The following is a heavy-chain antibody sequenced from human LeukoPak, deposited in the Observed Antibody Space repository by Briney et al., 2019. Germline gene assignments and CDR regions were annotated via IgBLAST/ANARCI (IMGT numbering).Heavy chain of an antibody. CDR2: INEDGSEK. D-gene: IGHD3-10*01. CDR3: ATLRRSRSENY. V-gene: IGHV3-7*05. CDR1: GFTFSTFW. Sequence: GGSLRLSCAASGFTFSTFWIHWVRQVPGRGPEWVANINEDGSEKNYVHSVKGRFTISRDNAKNSLYLQMNSLRAEDTAVYYCATLRRSRSENYWGQGTLVSVSS. J-gene: IGHJ4*02.